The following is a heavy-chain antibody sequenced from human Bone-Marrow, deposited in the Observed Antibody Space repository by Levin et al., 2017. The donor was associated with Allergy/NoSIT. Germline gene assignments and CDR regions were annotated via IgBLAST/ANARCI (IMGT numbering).Heavy chain of an antibody. V-gene: IGHV3-30-3*01. Sequence: SCAASGFTFSSYAMHWVRQAPGKGLEWVAVISYDGSNKYYADSVKGRFTISRDNSKNTLYLQMNSLRAEDTAVYYCARRVTGYYDSSGYYVWGYFDYWGQGTLVTVSS. J-gene: IGHJ4*02. CDR2: ISYDGSNK. CDR3: ARRVTGYYDSSGYYVWGYFDY. D-gene: IGHD3-22*01. CDR1: GFTFSSYA.